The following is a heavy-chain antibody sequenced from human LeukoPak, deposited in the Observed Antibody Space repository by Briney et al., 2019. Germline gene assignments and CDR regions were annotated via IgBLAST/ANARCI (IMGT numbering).Heavy chain of an antibody. Sequence: GGSLRLSCAASGFKFDDYDMSWVRQAPGKGLEWVSGISWNGGTTGYADSVKSRFTISGDNAKNSLYLQMNSLRAEETALYYCARRPGYCSGDNCYIFDYWGQGTLVTVSS. CDR1: GFKFDDYD. V-gene: IGHV3-20*04. J-gene: IGHJ4*02. CDR2: ISWNGGTT. D-gene: IGHD2-15*01. CDR3: ARRPGYCSGDNCYIFDY.